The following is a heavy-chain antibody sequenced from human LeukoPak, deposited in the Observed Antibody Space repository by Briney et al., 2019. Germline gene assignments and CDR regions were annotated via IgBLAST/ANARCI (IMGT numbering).Heavy chain of an antibody. D-gene: IGHD5-12*01. CDR2: ISYDGSNK. J-gene: IGHJ4*02. Sequence: GGSLRLSCAASGFTFSSYGMHWVRQAPGKGLEWVAVISYDGSNKYYADSVKGRFTISRDNSQNTLYLQMNSLRAEDTAVYYCAKVGQWLRLEDPGYWGQGTLVTVSS. V-gene: IGHV3-30*18. CDR3: AKVGQWLRLEDPGY. CDR1: GFTFSSYG.